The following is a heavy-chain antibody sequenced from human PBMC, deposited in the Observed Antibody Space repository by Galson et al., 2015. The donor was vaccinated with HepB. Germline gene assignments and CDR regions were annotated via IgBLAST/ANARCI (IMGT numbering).Heavy chain of an antibody. CDR1: GFSFTRYA. J-gene: IGHJ4*02. CDR2: ITSSGGNN. V-gene: IGHV3-23*01. Sequence: SLRLSCAASGFSFTRYAMTWVRQAPGKGLEWVSSITSSGGNNYNTDSVTGRFTVSRDNSKNTRLLQLKSLRAEDTAMYFCAKEGIIVANNPYHFHYWGQGTLVTVSS. CDR3: AKEGIIVANNPYHFHY. D-gene: IGHD2-15*01.